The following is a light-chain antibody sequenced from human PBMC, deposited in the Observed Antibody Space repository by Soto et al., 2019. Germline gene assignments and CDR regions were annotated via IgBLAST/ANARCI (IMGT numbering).Light chain of an antibody. CDR2: AAS. J-gene: IGKJ1*01. CDR3: QQSYSSPT. CDR1: QSISRY. V-gene: IGKV1-39*01. Sequence: DIQMTQSPSSLSASVGGRVTITCRASQSISRYLNWYQQRPGKAPQLLIFAASSLQSGVPSRFGGSGSGTDFTLTISSLQPEDFATYYCQQSYSSPTFGQGTKVDIK.